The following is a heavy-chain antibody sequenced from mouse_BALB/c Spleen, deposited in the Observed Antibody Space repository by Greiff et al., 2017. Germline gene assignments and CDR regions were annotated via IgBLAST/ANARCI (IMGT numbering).Heavy chain of an antibody. V-gene: IGHV1-7*01. Sequence: QVQLKQSGAELAKPGASVKMSCKASGYTFTSYWMHWVKQRPGQGLEWIGYINPSTGYTEYNQKFKDKATLTADKSSSTAYMQLSSLTSEDSAVYYCARRDYGNYDYYAMDYWGQGTSVTVSS. D-gene: IGHD2-1*01. CDR2: INPSTGYT. J-gene: IGHJ4*01. CDR1: GYTFTSYW. CDR3: ARRDYGNYDYYAMDY.